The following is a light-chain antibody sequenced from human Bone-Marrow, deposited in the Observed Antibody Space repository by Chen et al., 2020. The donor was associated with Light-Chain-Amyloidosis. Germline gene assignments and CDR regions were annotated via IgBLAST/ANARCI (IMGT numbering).Light chain of an antibody. CDR3: QSADSSGTYEVI. Sequence: SYELTQPPSVSVSPGQTARITCSGDDLPTKYAYWYQQKPGQAPVLVIHRGTERPSGISERFSDSSAGTTATLTISGVQAEDEADYHGQSADSSGTYEVIFGGGTKLTVL. V-gene: IGLV3-25*03. CDR1: DLPTKY. J-gene: IGLJ2*01. CDR2: RGT.